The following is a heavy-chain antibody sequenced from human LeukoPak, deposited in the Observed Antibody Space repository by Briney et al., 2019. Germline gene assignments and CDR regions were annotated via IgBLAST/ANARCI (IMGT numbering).Heavy chain of an antibody. Sequence: GGSLRLSCAASGFTFSSYAMHWVRQAPGKGLEYVSAISSNGGSTYYANSVKGRFTISRDNSKNTLHLQMSSLRAEDMAVYYCARTYSSGWYEGFDYWGQGTLVTVSS. CDR1: GFTFSSYA. V-gene: IGHV3-64*01. D-gene: IGHD6-19*01. J-gene: IGHJ4*02. CDR2: ISSNGGST. CDR3: ARTYSSGWYEGFDY.